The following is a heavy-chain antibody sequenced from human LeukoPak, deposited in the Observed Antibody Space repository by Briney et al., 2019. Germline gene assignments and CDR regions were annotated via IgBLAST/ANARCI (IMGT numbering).Heavy chain of an antibody. CDR2: LYDDCTT. J-gene: IGHJ4*02. V-gene: IGHV3-53*01. CDR1: GFTVSRHF. CDR3: ARELLYHYYEY. D-gene: IGHD2-2*01. Sequence: GGSLRLSCEVSGFTVSRHFMSWVRQAPGKGLDWVSVLYDDCTTHYADSVKGRFTISRDTSQNILYLEMNSLRADDTAVYYCARELLYHYYEYWGQGTLVTVSA.